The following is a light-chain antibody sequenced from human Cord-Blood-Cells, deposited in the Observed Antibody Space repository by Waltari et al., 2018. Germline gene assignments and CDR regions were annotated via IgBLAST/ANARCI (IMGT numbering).Light chain of an antibody. CDR2: STN. J-gene: IGLJ3*02. Sequence: QTVVTQEPSFSVSPGGTVTLTCGLSSGSVSTSYYTSCYQPTPGQAPRTLIYSTNTRSSGVPDRFSGSILGNKAALTITGAQADDESDYYCVLYMGSGIWVFGGGTKLTVL. V-gene: IGLV8-61*01. CDR1: SGSVSTSYY. CDR3: VLYMGSGIWV.